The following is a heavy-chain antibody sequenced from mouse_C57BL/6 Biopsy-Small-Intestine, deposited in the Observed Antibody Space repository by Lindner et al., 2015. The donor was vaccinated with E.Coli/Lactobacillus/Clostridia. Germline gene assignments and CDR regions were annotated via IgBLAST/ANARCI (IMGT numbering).Heavy chain of an antibody. CDR3: AREGQGGVSGVWEWFDL. Sequence: SVKVSCKASGGTFSDYAVTWVRQAPGQGLEWMGGIIPFFGTPNYAHKFQGRVAITADKSTSTAYMELSSLRSDDTAVYYCAREGQGGVSGVWEWFDLWGQGTLVTVSS. J-gene: IGHJ4*01. D-gene: IGHD1-3*01. V-gene: IGHV1-75*01. CDR2: IIPFFGTP. CDR1: GGTFSDYA.